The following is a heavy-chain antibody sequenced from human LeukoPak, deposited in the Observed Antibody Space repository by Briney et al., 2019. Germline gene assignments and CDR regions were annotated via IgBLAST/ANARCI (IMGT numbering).Heavy chain of an antibody. V-gene: IGHV3-30-3*01. Sequence: GGSLRLSCAASRFTFSSYGMHWVRQAAGKGLEWVAVISYDGSNKYYADSVKGRFTISRDNSKNTLYLQMNSLRAEDTAVYYCARDRGSYYYGSGSYEEYYFDYWGQGTLVTVSS. CDR3: ARDRGSYYYGSGSYEEYYFDY. D-gene: IGHD3-10*01. CDR1: RFTFSSYG. CDR2: ISYDGSNK. J-gene: IGHJ4*02.